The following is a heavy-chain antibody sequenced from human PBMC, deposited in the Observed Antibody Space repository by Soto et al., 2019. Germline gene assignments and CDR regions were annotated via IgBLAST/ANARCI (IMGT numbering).Heavy chain of an antibody. CDR2: IWVDGEKK. V-gene: IGHV3-33*01. J-gene: IGHJ4*02. CDR3: ARDGPNYDIDY. CDR1: GFSFSTSG. Sequence: QAQLVESGGGVVQPGRSLRLSCATSGFSFSTSGMHWVRQAPGKGLEWVAFIWVDGEKKNYAESVKGRFTISRDNSKNTVYLEMDSLRVEDTATYYCARDGPNYDIDYWGQGTLVTVFS. D-gene: IGHD3-3*01.